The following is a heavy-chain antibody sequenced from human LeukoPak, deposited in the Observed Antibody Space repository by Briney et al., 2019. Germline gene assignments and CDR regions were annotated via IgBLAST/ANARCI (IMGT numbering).Heavy chain of an antibody. D-gene: IGHD4-17*01. CDR1: GGSISSYY. V-gene: IGHV4-4*07. J-gene: IGHJ3*02. CDR3: AGVPHDYGDYEAFDI. Sequence: SETLSLTCTVSGGSISSYYWSWIRQPAGKGLEWIGRIYTSESTNYNPSLKSRVTMSIDTSKNQYSLKLSSVTAADTAVYYCAGVPHDYGDYEAFDIWGRGTMVTVSS. CDR2: IYTSEST.